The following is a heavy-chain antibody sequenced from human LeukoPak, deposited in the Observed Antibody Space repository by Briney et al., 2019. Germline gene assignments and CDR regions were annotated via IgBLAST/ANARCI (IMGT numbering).Heavy chain of an antibody. CDR3: VRHDFWSGFKGGDY. CDR1: GFTFSNFA. D-gene: IGHD3-3*01. CDR2: INANGGST. J-gene: IGHJ4*02. Sequence: GGSLRLSCAASGFTFSNFAMTWVRQAPGKGLEWVSSINANGGSTAYADSVRGRFTISRDNAKNSLYLQMNNLRAEDTAFYYCVRHDFWSGFKGGDYWGQGTLVTVSS. V-gene: IGHV3-20*04.